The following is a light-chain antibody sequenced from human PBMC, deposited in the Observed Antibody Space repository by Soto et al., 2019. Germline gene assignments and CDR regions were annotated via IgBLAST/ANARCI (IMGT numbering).Light chain of an antibody. V-gene: IGKV3-20*01. J-gene: IGKJ2*01. CDR2: SSS. CDR1: QSLRSDF. Sequence: EIVLTQSPGTLSLLPGERATLSCRASQSLRSDFVAWYQQKPGQAPRLLIYSSSNRATGIPDRFSGSGSGTDFTLTITRLEPEDFAVYYCQQFGISPRTVGQGTKVDSK. CDR3: QQFGISPRT.